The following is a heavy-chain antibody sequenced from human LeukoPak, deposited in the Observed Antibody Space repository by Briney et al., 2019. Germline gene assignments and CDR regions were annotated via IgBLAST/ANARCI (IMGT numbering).Heavy chain of an antibody. Sequence: SETLSLTCAVYGGSFTDYYLTWVRQPPEKGLEWIGEINHRGGTNYNPSLQSRVTISLDTSKSQFSLKLSSVTAADTAVYYCARHPPDHGPFSYYYYYMDVWGKGTTVTISS. V-gene: IGHV4-34*01. CDR3: ARHPPDHGPFSYYYYYMDV. J-gene: IGHJ6*03. CDR1: GGSFTDYY. D-gene: IGHD5-24*01. CDR2: INHRGGT.